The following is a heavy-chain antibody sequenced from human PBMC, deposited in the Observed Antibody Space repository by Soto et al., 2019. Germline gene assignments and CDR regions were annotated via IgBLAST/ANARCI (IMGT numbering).Heavy chain of an antibody. CDR3: ARAARTYLGDYGAY. CDR2: ISYDGSNK. V-gene: IGHV3-30-3*01. Sequence: QVQLVESGGGVVQPGRSLRLSCAASGFTFSSYAMHWVRQAPGKGLEWVAVISYDGSNKYYADSVKGRFTISRDNSKNTLYLQMNSLRAEDTAVYYCARAARTYLGDYGAYWGQGTLVTVSS. CDR1: GFTFSSYA. D-gene: IGHD4-17*01. J-gene: IGHJ4*02.